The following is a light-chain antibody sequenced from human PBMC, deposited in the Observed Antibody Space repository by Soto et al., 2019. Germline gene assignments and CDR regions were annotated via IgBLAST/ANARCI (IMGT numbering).Light chain of an antibody. J-gene: IGKJ1*01. CDR3: QQYGSSPRT. Sequence: EIVLTQSPGTLSLSPGERATLSCRASQSVSSSYLARYQQKPGQAPRLLIYGASSRDTGVRDRFSGSGSGTDFTITISRLEHEDFPVYYCQQYGSSPRTFGQGTKVEIK. V-gene: IGKV3-20*01. CDR2: GAS. CDR1: QSVSSSY.